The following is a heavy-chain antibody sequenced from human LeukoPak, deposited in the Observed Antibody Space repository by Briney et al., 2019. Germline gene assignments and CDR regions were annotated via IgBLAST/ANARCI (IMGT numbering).Heavy chain of an antibody. V-gene: IGHV4-38-2*02. CDR3: ASRGSTASGLVKMFPFDY. Sequence: PSETLSLTCTVSGYSISSGYYWGWIRQPPGKGLEWIGTIYHSGITNYNPSLKSRVTISVDTSKNQFSLKLSSVTAADTAVYYCASRGSTASGLVKMFPFDYWATEPWSPSPQ. J-gene: IGHJ4*01. D-gene: IGHD3-10*01. CDR2: IYHSGIT. CDR1: GYSISSGYY.